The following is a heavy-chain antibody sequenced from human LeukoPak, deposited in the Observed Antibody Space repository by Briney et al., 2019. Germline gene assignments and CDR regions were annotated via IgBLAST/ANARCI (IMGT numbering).Heavy chain of an antibody. CDR2: LNPNSGNT. J-gene: IGHJ5*02. V-gene: IGHV1-8*03. Sequence: ASVKVSCKASGYTFSSYDINWVRQATGRGLEWMGWLNPNSGNTGYVQKFQGRVTFTRNTSINTAYMDLSSLRSEDTAVYYCARMAVSGRDNWFDPWGQGSLVTVSS. CDR1: GYTFSSYD. D-gene: IGHD6-19*01. CDR3: ARMAVSGRDNWFDP.